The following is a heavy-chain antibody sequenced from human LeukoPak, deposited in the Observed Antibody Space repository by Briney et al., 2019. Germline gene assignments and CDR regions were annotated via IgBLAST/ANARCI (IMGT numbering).Heavy chain of an antibody. CDR3: AREGSSWPESKYDAFDI. Sequence: GGSLRLSCAASGFTFSTYAMTWVRQAPGKGLEWVSYISSSGSTIYYADSVKGRFTISRDNAKNSLYLQMNSLRAEDTAVYYCAREGSSWPESKYDAFDIWGQGTMVTVSS. CDR1: GFTFSTYA. V-gene: IGHV3-48*04. J-gene: IGHJ3*02. CDR2: ISSSGSTI. D-gene: IGHD6-13*01.